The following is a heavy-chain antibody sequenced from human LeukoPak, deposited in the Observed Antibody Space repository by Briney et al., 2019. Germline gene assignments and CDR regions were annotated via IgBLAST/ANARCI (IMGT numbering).Heavy chain of an antibody. D-gene: IGHD4-23*01. Sequence: SETLSLTCTVSGDSISSYYWSWIRQPRGKGLEWIGYIYYSGSTDYNPSLKSRVTISVDTSQKQFSLKLSSVTAAGTAVYYCARASRRVTGSSYYYAMDVWGQGTTVTVSS. CDR2: IYYSGST. V-gene: IGHV4-59*12. CDR3: ARASRRVTGSSYYYAMDV. CDR1: GDSISSYY. J-gene: IGHJ6*02.